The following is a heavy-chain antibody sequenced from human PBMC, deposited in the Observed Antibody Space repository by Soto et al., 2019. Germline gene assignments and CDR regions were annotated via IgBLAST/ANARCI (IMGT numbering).Heavy chain of an antibody. CDR1: GGSFSGYY. Sequence: PSETLSLTCAVYGGSFSGYYWSWIRQPPGKGLEWIGEINHSGSTNYNPSLKSRVTISVDTSKNQFSLKLSSVTAADTAVYYCARGIDYNWFDPWGKGTLVTVSS. CDR2: INHSGST. V-gene: IGHV4-34*01. D-gene: IGHD3-9*01. J-gene: IGHJ5*02. CDR3: ARGIDYNWFDP.